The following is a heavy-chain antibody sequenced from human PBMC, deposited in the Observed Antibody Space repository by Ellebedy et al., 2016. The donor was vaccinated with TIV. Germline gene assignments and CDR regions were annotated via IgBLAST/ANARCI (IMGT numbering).Heavy chain of an antibody. CDR3: ATESMVTYTFVH. V-gene: IGHV4-39*02. CDR2: IYYSGST. D-gene: IGHD2-21*02. CDR1: GGSISSSTHY. J-gene: IGHJ4*02. Sequence: PSETLSLTCTVSGGSISSSTHYWVWIRQPPGKGLEWIGNIYYSGSTSYNPSLKSRVTISVETSKNQFSLKLTSVTAADTALYYCATESMVTYTFVHWGQGTLVTVSS.